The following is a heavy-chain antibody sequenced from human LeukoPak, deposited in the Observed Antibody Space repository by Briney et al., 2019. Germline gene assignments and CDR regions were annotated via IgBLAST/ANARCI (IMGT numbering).Heavy chain of an antibody. CDR2: IYYSGTT. CDR1: GGSISSYY. CDR3: ARDRTVTTPEV. J-gene: IGHJ4*02. V-gene: IGHV4-59*13. Sequence: SETLSLTCTVSGGSISSYYWSWIRQPPGKELELFGYIYYSGTTNYNPSLESRVTISVDTSKNQFSLKLSSVTAADTAVYYCARDRTVTTPEVWGQGTLVTVSS. D-gene: IGHD4-17*01.